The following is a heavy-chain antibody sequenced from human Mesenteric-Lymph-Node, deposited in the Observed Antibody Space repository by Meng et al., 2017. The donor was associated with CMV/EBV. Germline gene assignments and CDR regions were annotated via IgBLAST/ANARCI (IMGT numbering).Heavy chain of an antibody. Sequence: GTFSNYGVSWVRQAPGQGLEWMGRIIPILDITNYSQKFQGRVTITADESTSTAYMELSSLRSEDTAVYYCARVIQPYDFPYWYFDLWGRGTLVTVSS. J-gene: IGHJ2*01. CDR1: GTFSNYG. D-gene: IGHD3-3*01. CDR3: ARVIQPYDFPYWYFDL. V-gene: IGHV1-69*04. CDR2: IIPILDIT.